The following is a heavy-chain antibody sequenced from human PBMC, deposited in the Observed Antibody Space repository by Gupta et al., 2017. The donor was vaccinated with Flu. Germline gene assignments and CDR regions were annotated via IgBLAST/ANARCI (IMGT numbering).Heavy chain of an antibody. J-gene: IGHJ4*02. D-gene: IGHD1-26*01. CDR3: AKDCSGRYYISSCYFDY. V-gene: IGHV3-30*18. CDR2: ISYDGSNK. Sequence: ISYDGSNKYYADSVKGRFTISRDNSKNTLYLQMNSLRAEATAVFYCAKDCSGRYYISSCYFDYWGQGTLVTVSS.